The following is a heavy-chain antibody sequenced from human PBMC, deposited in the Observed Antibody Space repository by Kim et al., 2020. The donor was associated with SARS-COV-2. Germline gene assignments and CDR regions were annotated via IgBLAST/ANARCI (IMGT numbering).Heavy chain of an antibody. V-gene: IGHV3-49*04. D-gene: IGHD3-22*01. CDR1: GFSFGDYN. Sequence: GGSLRLSCKASGFSFGDYNMNWVRQAPGKGLEWVGFIRSKSYGETTEYAASVRGRFTISRDYSKGIAYRQMNSLKTEDTAIYYCARDDYDSSGHLHAWGQGTLVTVSS. J-gene: IGHJ5*02. CDR3: ARDDYDSSGHLHA. CDR2: IRSKSYGETT.